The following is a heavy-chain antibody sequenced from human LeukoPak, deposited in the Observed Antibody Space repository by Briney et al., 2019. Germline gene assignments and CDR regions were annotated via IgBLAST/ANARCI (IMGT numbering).Heavy chain of an antibody. V-gene: IGHV4-34*01. J-gene: IGHJ5*02. CDR1: GGSLSGDY. D-gene: IGHD3-3*01. CDR3: ARGEGRRFFGFDP. CDR2: INHAGSA. Sequence: SETLSLTCAVYGGSLSGDYWNWVRQSPDKGLEWIGEINHAGSAKYNPSLKSRATISLDTSKNQFSLSLTSVTAADSAMYYCARGEGRRFFGFDPWGQGTPVTVSS.